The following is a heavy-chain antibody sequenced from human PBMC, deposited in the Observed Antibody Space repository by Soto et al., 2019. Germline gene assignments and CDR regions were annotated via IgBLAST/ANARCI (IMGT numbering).Heavy chain of an antibody. CDR3: AKDLGSGWPPSIDY. CDR1: GFTFSSYG. Sequence: GGSLRLSCAASGFTFSSYGMHWVRQAPGKGLEWVAVISYDGSNKYYADSVKGRFTISRDNSKNTLYLQMNSLRAEDTAVYYCAKDLGSGWPPSIDYWGQGTLVTVSS. V-gene: IGHV3-30*18. J-gene: IGHJ4*02. D-gene: IGHD6-19*01. CDR2: ISYDGSNK.